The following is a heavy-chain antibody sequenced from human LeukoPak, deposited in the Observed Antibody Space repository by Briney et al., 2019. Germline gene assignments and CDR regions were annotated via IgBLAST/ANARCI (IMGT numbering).Heavy chain of an antibody. J-gene: IGHJ6*02. Sequence: GASVKVSCKASGYTFTSYDINWVRQATGQGLEWMGWMNPNSGNTGYAQKFRGRVTMTRNTSISTAYMELSSLRSEDTAVYYCARGAAAGLHYYYYGMDVWGQGTTVTVSS. CDR2: MNPNSGNT. CDR3: ARGAAAGLHYYYYGMDV. D-gene: IGHD6-13*01. V-gene: IGHV1-8*01. CDR1: GYTFTSYD.